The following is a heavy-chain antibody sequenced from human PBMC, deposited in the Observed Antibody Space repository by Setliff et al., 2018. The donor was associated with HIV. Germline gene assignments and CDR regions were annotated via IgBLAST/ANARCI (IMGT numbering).Heavy chain of an antibody. CDR2: INHSGST. CDR3: ASGREAVAGALHFDY. Sequence: SETLSLTCAVFGGSFTDIGGSFTDYYWIWIRQPPGKGLEWIGEINHSGSTRYNPSLKSRFTISLDSSKNQFSLKLSSVTAADTAVYYCASGREAVAGALHFDYWGQGTLVTVSS. J-gene: IGHJ4*02. D-gene: IGHD6-19*01. V-gene: IGHV4-34*01. CDR1: GGSFTDIGGSFTDYY.